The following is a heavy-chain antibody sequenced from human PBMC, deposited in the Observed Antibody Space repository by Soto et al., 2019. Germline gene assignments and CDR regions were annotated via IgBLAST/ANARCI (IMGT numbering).Heavy chain of an antibody. CDR2: ISGSGGST. CDR3: VRTTAVAGAPEFDY. CDR1: GFTFSNYA. V-gene: IGHV3-23*01. D-gene: IGHD6-19*01. Sequence: PGGSLRLSCAASGFTFSNYAVTWVRQAPGKGLEWVSTISGSGGSTYYADSVKGRFTISRDNSKNTLYLQMDSLRPQDTAVYFCVRTTAVAGAPEFDYWGQGTLGTGSS. J-gene: IGHJ4*02.